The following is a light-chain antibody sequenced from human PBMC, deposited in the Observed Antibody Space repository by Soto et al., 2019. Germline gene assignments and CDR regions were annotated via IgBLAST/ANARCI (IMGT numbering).Light chain of an antibody. CDR1: QSVSSSY. V-gene: IGKV3-20*01. J-gene: IGKJ5*01. CDR3: QQYGSSPIT. Sequence: EIAWTQSPGTLSLSPGERATISCLASQSVSSSYLAWYQQKPGQAPRLLIYGASNRATGIPDRFSGSGSGTDFTLTSSRLEPEAFAVYYCQQYGSSPITFGQGTRLEIK. CDR2: GAS.